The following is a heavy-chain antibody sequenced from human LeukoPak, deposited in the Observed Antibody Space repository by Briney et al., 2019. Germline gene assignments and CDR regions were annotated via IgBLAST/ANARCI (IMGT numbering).Heavy chain of an antibody. Sequence: SETLSLTCTVSGGSISSGSYYWSWIRQPAGKGLEWIGRISTSGSINYNPSLKSRVTISVDTSKNQFSLKLSSVTAADTAVYYCARNRWDVVLLPAAIAKYYYYYYMDVWGKGTTVTVSS. D-gene: IGHD2-2*02. CDR3: ARNRWDVVLLPAAIAKYYYYYYMDV. V-gene: IGHV4-61*02. CDR1: GGSISSGSYY. J-gene: IGHJ6*03. CDR2: ISTSGSI.